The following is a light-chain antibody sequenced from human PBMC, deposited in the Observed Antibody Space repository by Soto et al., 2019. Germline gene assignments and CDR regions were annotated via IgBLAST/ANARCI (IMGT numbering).Light chain of an antibody. Sequence: QSVLTQPPSVSGAPGQRVTISCTGSSSNIGARFDVHWYQQLPGTAPKLLIYANNYRPSGVPDRFSGSKSGTSASLAITGLQAEDEADYYCQSYGSSLSGVVFGGGTKLTVL. CDR2: ANN. CDR1: SSNIGARFD. V-gene: IGLV1-40*01. J-gene: IGLJ3*02. CDR3: QSYGSSLSGVV.